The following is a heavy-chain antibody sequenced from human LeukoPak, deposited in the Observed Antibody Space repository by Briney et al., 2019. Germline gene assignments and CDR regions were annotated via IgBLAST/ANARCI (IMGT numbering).Heavy chain of an antibody. D-gene: IGHD3-22*01. CDR1: GYSFTSYW. Sequence: GESLKISCKGSGYSFTSYWIGWVRQMPGKGLEWMGIIYPGDSDTRYSPSFQGQVTISADKSISTAYLQWSSLKASDTAMYYCARLGGSDGSGYPDYYFDYWAREPWSPSPQ. V-gene: IGHV5-51*01. CDR2: IYPGDSDT. J-gene: IGHJ4*02. CDR3: ARLGGSDGSGYPDYYFDY.